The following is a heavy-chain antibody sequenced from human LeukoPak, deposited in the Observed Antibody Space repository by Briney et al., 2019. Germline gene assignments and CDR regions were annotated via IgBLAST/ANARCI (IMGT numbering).Heavy chain of an antibody. V-gene: IGHV3-66*02. CDR3: ARDPPSWLPAAINAGVIDY. CDR2: IYSDGSK. Sequence: PGGSLRLSCAASGFTFSSNYMSWLRQAPGKELAGVSVIYSDGSKYLAESVKGRLTISRDNSKNTLYLQMNSLRAEDTAVYYCARDPPSWLPAAINAGVIDYWGQGTLVTVSS. CDR1: GFTFSSNY. J-gene: IGHJ4*02. D-gene: IGHD2-2*01.